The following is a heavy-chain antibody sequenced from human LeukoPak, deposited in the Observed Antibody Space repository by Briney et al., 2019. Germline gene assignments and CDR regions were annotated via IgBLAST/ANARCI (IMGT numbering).Heavy chain of an antibody. CDR1: GGSISSHY. D-gene: IGHD6-13*01. V-gene: IGHV4-59*11. J-gene: IGHJ4*02. Sequence: SETLSLTCTVSGGSISSHYWSWIRQPPGKGLEWVGYIYYSGTTNYNPSLKSRVTISVDTSKNQFSLKLSSVTAADTAVYYCARDGDGYSSPLDYWGQGTLVTVSS. CDR3: ARDGDGYSSPLDY. CDR2: IYYSGTT.